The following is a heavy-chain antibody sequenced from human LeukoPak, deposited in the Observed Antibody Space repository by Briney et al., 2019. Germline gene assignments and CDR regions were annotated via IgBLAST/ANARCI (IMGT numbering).Heavy chain of an antibody. J-gene: IGHJ4*02. CDR3: VTSTGQQFIPYDY. CDR2: IYGADAA. Sequence: PGGSLRPSCVASGFNVSSNYMTWIRQAPGKGLEWVSLIYGADAAYYAESVRGRFMISRDNLKNTLFLQMNSLRVEDTAVYYCVTSTGQQFIPYDYWGQGTHVTVSS. V-gene: IGHV3-66*02. D-gene: IGHD6-13*01. CDR1: GFNVSSNY.